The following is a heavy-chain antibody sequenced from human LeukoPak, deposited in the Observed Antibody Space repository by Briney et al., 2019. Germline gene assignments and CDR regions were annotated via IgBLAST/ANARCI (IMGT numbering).Heavy chain of an antibody. J-gene: IGHJ4*02. CDR2: IKSKTDGGTT. CDR1: GFTFSNAW. D-gene: IGHD3-22*01. CDR3: TTDLRYYYDSSGYYYDFDY. Sequence: GGSLRLSCAASGFTFSNAWMSWVRQAPGKGLEWVGRIKSKTDGGTTDYAAPVKGRITISRDDSKNTLYLQMNSLKTEDTAVYYCTTDLRYYYDSSGYYYDFDYWGQGTLVTVSS. V-gene: IGHV3-15*01.